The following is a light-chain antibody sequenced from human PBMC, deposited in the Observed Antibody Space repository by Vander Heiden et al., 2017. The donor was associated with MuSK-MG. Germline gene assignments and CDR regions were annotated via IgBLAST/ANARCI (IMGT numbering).Light chain of an antibody. V-gene: IGKV2-28*01. J-gene: IGKJ4*01. CDR3: RQSLQTPFT. Sequence: DIVMTQSPLSLPVTPGEPASISCRSSQSLLHSNGYNYLHWYLQKPGQSPQLLIYLGSNRASGVPDRLSGSGSGTDFTLKISRVEAEDVGVYYCRQSLQTPFTFGGGTKVELK. CDR1: QSLLHSNGYNY. CDR2: LGS.